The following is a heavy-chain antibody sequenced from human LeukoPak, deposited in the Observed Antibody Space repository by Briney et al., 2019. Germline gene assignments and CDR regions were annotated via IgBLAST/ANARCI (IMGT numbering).Heavy chain of an antibody. CDR1: GVSNY. Sequence: SQTLSLTCTVSGVSNYWSWIRQPPGKGLEWIGYIHYSGSTNYNTSLKSRVTISIDTSKNQLSLKLNSVTAADTAVYYCARHSNWNAGVDWFDPWGQGTLVTVSS. CDR2: IHYSGST. CDR3: ARHSNWNAGVDWFDP. V-gene: IGHV4-59*08. J-gene: IGHJ5*02. D-gene: IGHD1-20*01.